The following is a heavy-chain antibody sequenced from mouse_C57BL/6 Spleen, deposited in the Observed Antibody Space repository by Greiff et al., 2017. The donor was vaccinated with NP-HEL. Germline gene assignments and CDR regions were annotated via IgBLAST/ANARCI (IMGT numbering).Heavy chain of an antibody. V-gene: IGHV14-3*01. CDR1: GFNIKNTY. CDR3: SRWEGTAQPHY. D-gene: IGHD3-2*02. J-gene: IGHJ2*01. Sequence: DVQLQQSVAELVRPGASVKLSCTASGFNIKNTYMHWVKQRPEQGLEWIGRIDPANGNTKYAPKFPGKATITAATSSNTAYLQLSSLTSGDTAIYYWSRWEGTAQPHYWGQGTTLTVSS. CDR2: IDPANGNT.